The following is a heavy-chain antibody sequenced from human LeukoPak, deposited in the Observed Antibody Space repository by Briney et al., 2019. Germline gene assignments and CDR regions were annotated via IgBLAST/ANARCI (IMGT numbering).Heavy chain of an antibody. Sequence: SETLSLTCAVYGGSFNVYYWSWLRQPPGKGLEWIGDINLGGNTKYNPSLKSRVTLSVDTSKNHFSLKLTSVTAADTAVYYCARSKRFDPWGQGTLVTVSS. CDR3: ARSKRFDP. V-gene: IGHV4-34*01. J-gene: IGHJ5*02. CDR1: GGSFNVYY. CDR2: INLGGNT.